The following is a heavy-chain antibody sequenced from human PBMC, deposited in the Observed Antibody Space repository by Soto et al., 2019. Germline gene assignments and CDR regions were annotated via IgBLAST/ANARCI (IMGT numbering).Heavy chain of an antibody. J-gene: IGHJ6*02. CDR3: ARQAVDYVWGSYRSRRYYYYYGMGV. CDR1: GYSFTSYW. CDR2: IYPGDSDT. D-gene: IGHD3-16*02. Sequence: GESLKISCKGSGYSFTSYWIGWVRQMPGKGLEWMGIIYPGDSDTRYSPSFQGQVTISADKSISTAYLQWSSLKASDTAMYYCARQAVDYVWGSYRSRRYYYYYGMGVWGQGTTVTVSS. V-gene: IGHV5-51*01.